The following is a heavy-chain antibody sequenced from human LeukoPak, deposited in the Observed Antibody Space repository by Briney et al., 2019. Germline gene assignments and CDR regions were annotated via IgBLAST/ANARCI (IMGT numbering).Heavy chain of an antibody. Sequence: SETLSLTCTVSGGSISSYYWSWIRQPPGKGLEWIGYIYYSGSTNYNPSLKSRVTISVDTSKNQFSLKLSSVTAADTAVYYCARGGGIWFGELLDYWGQGTLVTVSS. D-gene: IGHD3-10*01. CDR2: IYYSGST. V-gene: IGHV4-59*08. CDR3: ARGGGIWFGELLDY. CDR1: GGSISSYY. J-gene: IGHJ4*02.